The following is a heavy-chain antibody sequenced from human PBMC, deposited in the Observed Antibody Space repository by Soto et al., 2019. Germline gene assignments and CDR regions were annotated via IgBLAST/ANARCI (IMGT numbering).Heavy chain of an antibody. D-gene: IGHD6-19*01. V-gene: IGHV3-33*01. J-gene: IGHJ4*02. Sequence: QVQLVESGGGVVQPWNSLRLSCAASGFTFSSYGMHWVRQAPGKGLEWVAVIGYDGSNKYYADSVKGRFTISRDNSKNTLYLQMNSLRAEDTAVYYCARDQQWLVRFYFDFWGQGTLVIVSS. CDR3: ARDQQWLVRFYFDF. CDR1: GFTFSSYG. CDR2: IGYDGSNK.